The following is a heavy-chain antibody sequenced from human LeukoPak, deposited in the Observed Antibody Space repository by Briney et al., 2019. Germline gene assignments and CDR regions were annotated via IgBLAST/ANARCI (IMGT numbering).Heavy chain of an antibody. J-gene: IGHJ4*02. CDR2: IYPGDSDP. D-gene: IGHD3-10*01. CDR1: GYRFTTYW. Sequence: GESLKISCRGSGYRFTTYWIGWVRQMPGKGLEWMGIIYPGDSDPRYSPSFQGQVTISADKSISTAYLQWSSLKASDTAMYYCARQYYYGSRSYVYTYFDYWGQGTLVTVSS. V-gene: IGHV5-51*01. CDR3: ARQYYYGSRSYVYTYFDY.